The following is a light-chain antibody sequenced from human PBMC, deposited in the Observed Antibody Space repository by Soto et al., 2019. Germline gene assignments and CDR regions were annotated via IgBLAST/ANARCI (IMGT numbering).Light chain of an antibody. CDR1: SSDVGGYNY. Sequence: SAPTQPASVSGAPGQSITISCTGNSSDVGGYNYVSWYQQHPGKAPKLMIYDVSNRPSGVSNRFSGSKSGNTASLTISGLQAEDEADYYCSSYTSSSTLGVFGTGTKVTV. CDR2: DVS. V-gene: IGLV2-14*01. CDR3: SSYTSSSTLGV. J-gene: IGLJ1*01.